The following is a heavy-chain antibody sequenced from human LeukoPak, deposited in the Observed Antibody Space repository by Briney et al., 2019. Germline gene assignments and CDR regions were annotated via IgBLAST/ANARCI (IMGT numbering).Heavy chain of an antibody. CDR2: ISAYNGNT. D-gene: IGHD6-25*01. CDR1: GYTFTSYG. CDR3: ARVVKQRWPTQAKAPHY. J-gene: IGHJ4*02. V-gene: IGHV1-18*01. Sequence: ASVKVSCKASGYTFTSYGISWVRQAPGQGLEWMGWISAYNGNTNYAQKLQGRVTMTTDTSTSTAYMELRSLRSDDPAVYYCARVVKQRWPTQAKAPHYWGQGTLVTVSS.